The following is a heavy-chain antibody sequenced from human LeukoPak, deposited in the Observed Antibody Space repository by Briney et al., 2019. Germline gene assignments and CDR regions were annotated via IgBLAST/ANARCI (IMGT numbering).Heavy chain of an antibody. CDR1: GFTFSSYA. Sequence: PGGSLRLSCAASGFTFSSYAMSWVRQVPGKGLEWVSAISGSGGRIYYGASVKGRFTISRDNSKNTLNLQMNSLRAEDTAVYYCATSKYSGSYWGQGTLVTVSS. V-gene: IGHV3-23*01. D-gene: IGHD1-26*01. CDR3: ATSKYSGSY. J-gene: IGHJ4*02. CDR2: ISGSGGRI.